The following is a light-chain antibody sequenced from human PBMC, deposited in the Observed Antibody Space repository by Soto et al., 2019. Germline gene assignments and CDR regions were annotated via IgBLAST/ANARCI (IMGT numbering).Light chain of an antibody. Sequence: QAVVTQPASVSGSPGQSITISCTGTSSDIGGYNYVSWYQQHAGQAPKLMIYEVTNRPSGISNRFSGSKSGNTASLTISGLEAEDEADYYCSSYAGSSSLVVFGGGTKLTVL. V-gene: IGLV2-14*01. J-gene: IGLJ3*02. CDR3: SSYAGSSSLVV. CDR2: EVT. CDR1: SSDIGGYNY.